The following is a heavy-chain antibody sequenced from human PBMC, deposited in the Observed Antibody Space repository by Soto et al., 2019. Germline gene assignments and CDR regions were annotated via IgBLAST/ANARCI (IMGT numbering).Heavy chain of an antibody. D-gene: IGHD2-2*01. V-gene: IGHV4-59*01. CDR1: GGSISSYY. J-gene: IGHJ1*01. Sequence: QVQLQESGPGLVKPSETLSLTCNVSGGSISSYYWSWIRQPPGKGLEYIGHVYNSGSTIHSPSPKSRATISVDTSKNQFSLKLTSVTAADTAVYYCAGGSSLCWECFHHWGQGILITVSS. CDR2: VYNSGST. CDR3: AGGSSLCWECFHH.